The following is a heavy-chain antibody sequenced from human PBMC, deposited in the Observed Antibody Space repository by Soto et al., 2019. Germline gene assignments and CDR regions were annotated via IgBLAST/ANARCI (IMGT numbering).Heavy chain of an antibody. D-gene: IGHD2-8*01. Sequence: GESLKISCKGSGYSFTSCWIGWVRQMPGKGLEWMGIIYPGDSDTRYSPSFQGQVTISAYKSISTAYLQWSSLKASDTAMYYCARQGEDCTNGVCYNWFDPWGQGTLVTVSS. V-gene: IGHV5-51*01. J-gene: IGHJ5*02. CDR2: IYPGDSDT. CDR1: GYSFTSCW. CDR3: ARQGEDCTNGVCYNWFDP.